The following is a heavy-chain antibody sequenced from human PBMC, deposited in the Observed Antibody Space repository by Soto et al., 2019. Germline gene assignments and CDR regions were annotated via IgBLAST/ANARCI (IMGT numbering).Heavy chain of an antibody. CDR1: GFTFSSYG. D-gene: IGHD3-16*02. Sequence: PGGSLRLSCAASGFTFSSYGMHWVRQAPGKGLEWVAVIWYDGSNKYYADSVKGRFTISRDNSKNTLYLQMNSLRAEDTAVYYCARDRGYLGELSLLHASGYFDYWGQGTLVTVSS. CDR3: ARDRGYLGELSLLHASGYFDY. CDR2: IWYDGSNK. J-gene: IGHJ4*02. V-gene: IGHV3-33*01.